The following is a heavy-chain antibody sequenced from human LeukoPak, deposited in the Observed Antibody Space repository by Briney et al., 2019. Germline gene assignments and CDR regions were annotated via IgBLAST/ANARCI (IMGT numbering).Heavy chain of an antibody. Sequence: SETLSLTCIVSGDSISSYYWSWIRQPPGKGLEWIGYIYYSGSTTNYKPSLKSRVSISVDTSKNQFSLRLSSVTAADTAVYYCARGQVSSTGWYGSNFYYHAMDVWGQGTTVTVSS. CDR1: GDSISSYY. V-gene: IGHV4-59*01. CDR3: ARGQVSSTGWYGSNFYYHAMDV. D-gene: IGHD6-19*01. CDR2: IYYSGSTT. J-gene: IGHJ6*02.